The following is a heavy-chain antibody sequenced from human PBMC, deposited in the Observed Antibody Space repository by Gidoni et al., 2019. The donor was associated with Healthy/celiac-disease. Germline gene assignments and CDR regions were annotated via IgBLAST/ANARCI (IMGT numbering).Heavy chain of an antibody. CDR2: IKQDGREK. J-gene: IGHJ4*02. D-gene: IGHD6-19*01. Sequence: EVQLVESGGGLVQPGGSLSLSCAASGPTFRSYWMGWVPKPPGKGLGWVANIKQDGREKYYVNSVKGRFTISRDNAKNSLYLQMNSRRAEDTAVYYCARGGASGAVADFDYWGQGTLVTVSS. CDR3: ARGGASGAVADFDY. V-gene: IGHV3-7*01. CDR1: GPTFRSYW.